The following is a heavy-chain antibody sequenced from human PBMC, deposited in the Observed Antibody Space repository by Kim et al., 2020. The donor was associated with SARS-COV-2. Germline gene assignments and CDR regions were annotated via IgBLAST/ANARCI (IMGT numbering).Heavy chain of an antibody. V-gene: IGHV4-34*01. J-gene: IGHJ4*02. CDR1: GGSFRGYF. D-gene: IGHD1-1*01. CDR3: ARVWPNWIPFDL. CDR2: INDRGVT. Sequence: SETLSLTCGVSGGSFRGYFWSWIRQPPGKGLEWIGQINDRGVTNYTASLKSRVAISVDVSRTQFSLRLNSVTAADTAIYYCARVWPNWIPFDLWGQGTLV.